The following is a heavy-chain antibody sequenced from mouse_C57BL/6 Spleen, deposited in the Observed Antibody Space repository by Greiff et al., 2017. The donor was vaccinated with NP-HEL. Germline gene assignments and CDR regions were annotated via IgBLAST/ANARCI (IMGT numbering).Heavy chain of an antibody. CDR1: GFSLTSYA. V-gene: IGHV2-9-1*01. Sequence: VQRVESGPGLVAPSQSLSITCTVSGFSLTSYAISWVRQPPGKGLEWLGVIWTGGGTNYNSALKSRLSISKDNSKSQVFLKMNSLQTDDTARYYCATQVSYGNFLFAYWGQGTLVTVSA. J-gene: IGHJ3*01. CDR2: IWTGGGT. D-gene: IGHD2-1*01. CDR3: ATQVSYGNFLFAY.